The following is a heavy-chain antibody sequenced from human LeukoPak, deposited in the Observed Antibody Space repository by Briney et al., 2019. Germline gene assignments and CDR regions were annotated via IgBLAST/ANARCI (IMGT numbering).Heavy chain of an antibody. Sequence: GGSLRLSCAASGFTFSRYAMHWVRQAPGKGLEWVAVISYDGSNKYYADSVKGRFTISRDNSKNTLYLRTNSLRAEDTAVYYCARDSILPNCGGDCYPRYYFDYWGQGTLVTVSS. J-gene: IGHJ4*02. CDR3: ARDSILPNCGGDCYPRYYFDY. CDR1: GFTFSRYA. V-gene: IGHV3-30-3*01. CDR2: ISYDGSNK. D-gene: IGHD2-21*02.